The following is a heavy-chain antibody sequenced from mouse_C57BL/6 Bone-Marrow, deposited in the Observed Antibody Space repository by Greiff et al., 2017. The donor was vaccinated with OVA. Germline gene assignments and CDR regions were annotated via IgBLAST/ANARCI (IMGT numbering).Heavy chain of an antibody. CDR1: GFNIKDYY. Sequence: EVQLQQSGAELVRPGASVKLSCTASGFNIKDYYMHWVKQRPEQGLEWIGRIDPEDGDTEYAPKFQGKATMTADTSSNTAYLQLSSLTSEDTDVYYCTSIYYYGSGYFDVWGTGTTVTVSS. V-gene: IGHV14-1*01. CDR2: IDPEDGDT. J-gene: IGHJ1*03. CDR3: TSIYYYGSGYFDV. D-gene: IGHD1-1*01.